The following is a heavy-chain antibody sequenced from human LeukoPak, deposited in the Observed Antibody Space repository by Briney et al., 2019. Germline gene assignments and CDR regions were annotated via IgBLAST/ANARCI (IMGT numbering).Heavy chain of an antibody. J-gene: IGHJ6*03. CDR3: ARGYYYGSGSYYKKWPFYYYYYMDV. D-gene: IGHD3-10*01. CDR1: GGTFSSYA. Sequence: GSSVKVSCKASGGTFSSYAISWVRQAPGQGLEWMGGIIPIFGTANYAQKFQGRVTITADESTSTVYMELSSLRSEDTAVYYCARGYYYGSGSYYKKWPFYYYYYMDVWGKGTTVTISS. CDR2: IIPIFGTA. V-gene: IGHV1-69*01.